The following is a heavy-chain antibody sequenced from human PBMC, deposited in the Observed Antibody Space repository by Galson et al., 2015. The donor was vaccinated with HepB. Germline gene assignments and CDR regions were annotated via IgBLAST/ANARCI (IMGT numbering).Heavy chain of an antibody. CDR3: ATHEEQTNWFDP. Sequence: QSGAEVKKPGESLRISCKGSGYSFTSYWISWVRQMPGKGLEWMGRIDPSDSYTNYSPSFQGHVTISADKSISTAYLQWSSLKASDTAMYYCATHEEQTNWFDPWGQGTLVTVSS. V-gene: IGHV5-10-1*01. D-gene: IGHD1-26*01. CDR2: IDPSDSYT. CDR1: GYSFTSYW. J-gene: IGHJ5*02.